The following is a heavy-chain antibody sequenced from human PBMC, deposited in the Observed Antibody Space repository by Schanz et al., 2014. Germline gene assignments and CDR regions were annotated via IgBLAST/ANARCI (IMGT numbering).Heavy chain of an antibody. J-gene: IGHJ4*02. V-gene: IGHV4-31*03. Sequence: QVQLQESGPGLVKPSQTLSLTCTVSGDSISSGGYYWSWIRQHPGKGLEWIGFISYSGSTYYNPSLKSRVTISLDTSKSQFSVKLSSVTAADTAVYYCARGGYGSGSYREFDYWGQGTLVTVSS. CDR2: ISYSGST. CDR3: ARGGYGSGSYREFDY. CDR1: GDSISSGGYY. D-gene: IGHD3-10*01.